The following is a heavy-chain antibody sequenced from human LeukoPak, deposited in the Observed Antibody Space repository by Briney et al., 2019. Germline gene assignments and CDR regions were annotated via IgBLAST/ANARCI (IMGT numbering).Heavy chain of an antibody. Sequence: SQTLSLTCTVSGGSISSGGYYWSWIRQHPGKGLEWIGYIYYSGSTYYNPSLKSRVTMSVDTSKNQFSLKLSSVTAADTAVYYCARGRGAPASSWFDPWGQGTLVTVSS. V-gene: IGHV4-31*03. D-gene: IGHD1-26*01. CDR2: IYYSGST. J-gene: IGHJ5*02. CDR1: GGSISSGGYY. CDR3: ARGRGAPASSWFDP.